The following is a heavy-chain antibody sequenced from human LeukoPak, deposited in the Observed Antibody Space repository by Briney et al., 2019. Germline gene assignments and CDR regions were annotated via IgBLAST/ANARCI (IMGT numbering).Heavy chain of an antibody. V-gene: IGHV6-1*01. J-gene: IGHJ3*02. CDR3: ARHVGRISRYDSSFNDAFDI. CDR1: GDSVSSNSAA. CDR2: TYYRSKWYN. Sequence: SQTLSLTCAISGDSVSSNSAAWNWIRQSPSRGLEWLGRTYYRSKWYNDYAVSVKSRITINPDTSKNQFSLKLSSVTAADTAVYYCARHVGRISRYDSSFNDAFDIWGQGTMVTVSS. D-gene: IGHD3-22*01.